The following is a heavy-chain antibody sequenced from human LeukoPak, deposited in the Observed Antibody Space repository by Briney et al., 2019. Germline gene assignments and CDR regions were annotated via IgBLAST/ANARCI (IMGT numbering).Heavy chain of an antibody. Sequence: GASVTVSFTSSVYTFTIYYMHWVRQAPGQGLEWMGIINPSGGSTSYAQKFQGRVTMTRDTSTSTVYMELSSLRSEDTAVYYCARIQGIAVAGLGYWGQGTLVTVSS. J-gene: IGHJ4*02. V-gene: IGHV1-46*01. CDR3: ARIQGIAVAGLGY. D-gene: IGHD6-19*01. CDR2: INPSGGST. CDR1: VYTFTIYY.